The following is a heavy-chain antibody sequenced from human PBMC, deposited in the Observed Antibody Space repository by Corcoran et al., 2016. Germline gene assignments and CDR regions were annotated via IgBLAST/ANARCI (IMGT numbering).Heavy chain of an antibody. CDR3: AKPGEYSSSWYGHRHGWFDP. Sequence: EVQLLESGGGLVQPGGSLRLSCAASGFTFSSYAMSWVRQAPGKGLEWVSAISGSGGSTYYADSVKGRFTISRDNSKNTLYLQMNSLRAEDTAVYYGAKPGEYSSSWYGHRHGWFDPWGQGTLVTVSS. J-gene: IGHJ5*02. V-gene: IGHV3-23*01. CDR2: ISGSGGST. D-gene: IGHD6-13*01. CDR1: GFTFSSYA.